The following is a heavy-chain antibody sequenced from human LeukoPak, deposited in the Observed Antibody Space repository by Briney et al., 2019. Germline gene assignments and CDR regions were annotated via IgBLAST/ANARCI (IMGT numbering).Heavy chain of an antibody. CDR3: ARINEYQPLPTTAY. CDR1: GGTFSSYA. V-gene: IGHV7-4-1*02. Sequence: ASVKVSCKASGGTFSSYAISWVRQAPGQGLEWMGWVNTNTGNPTYAQGFTGRFVFSLDTSVSTAYQQISSLEAEDTAVYYCARINEYQPLPTTAYWGQGTLVTVSS. J-gene: IGHJ4*02. CDR2: VNTNTGNP. D-gene: IGHD2-2*01.